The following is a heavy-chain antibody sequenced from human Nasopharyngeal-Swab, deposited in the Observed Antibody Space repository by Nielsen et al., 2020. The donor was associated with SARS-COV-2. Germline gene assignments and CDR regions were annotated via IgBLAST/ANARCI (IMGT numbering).Heavy chain of an antibody. CDR2: IDPSDSYT. CDR1: GYSFTSYW. Sequence: GESLNTSRKGSGYSFTSYWISWVRQTPGKGLEWVGRIDPSDSYTNYSPSFQGHVTISADKSISTAYLQWSSLKASDTAMYYCARREYDILTGYSDWFDPWGQGTLVTVSS. CDR3: ARREYDILTGYSDWFDP. J-gene: IGHJ5*02. D-gene: IGHD3-9*01. V-gene: IGHV5-10-1*01.